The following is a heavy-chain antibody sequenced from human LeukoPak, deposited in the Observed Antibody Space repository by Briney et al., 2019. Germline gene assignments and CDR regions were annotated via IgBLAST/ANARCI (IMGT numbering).Heavy chain of an antibody. CDR2: ISAYNGNT. J-gene: IGHJ4*02. Sequence: ASVKVSCKASGYTLTSYGISWVRQAPGQGLEWMGWISAYNGNTNYAQKLQGRVTMTTDTSTSTAYMELRSLRSDDTAVFYCARPLRTYYYDSSGYFFDYWGQGTLVTVSS. D-gene: IGHD3-22*01. CDR3: ARPLRTYYYDSSGYFFDY. CDR1: GYTLTSYG. V-gene: IGHV1-18*01.